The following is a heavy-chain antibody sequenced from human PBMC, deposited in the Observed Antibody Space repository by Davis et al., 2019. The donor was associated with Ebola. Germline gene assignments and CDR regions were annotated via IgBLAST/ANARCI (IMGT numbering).Heavy chain of an antibody. V-gene: IGHV3-74*01. CDR3: TREYGDYVNDD. D-gene: IGHD4-17*01. CDR2: IQTDGSST. Sequence: HTGGSLRLSCAASGFTFSTYWMNWVRQVPGKGLVWVSRIQTDGSSTSYADSVKGRFTISRDNAKNTLYLQMNSLRVEDTAVYYCTREYGDYVNDDWGQGTLVTVSS. J-gene: IGHJ4*02. CDR1: GFTFSTYW.